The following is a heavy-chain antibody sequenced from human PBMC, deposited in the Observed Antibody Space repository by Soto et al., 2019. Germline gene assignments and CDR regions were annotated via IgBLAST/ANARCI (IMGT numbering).Heavy chain of an antibody. Sequence: EVQLLESGGGLVQPGGSLRLSCAASGFTFSSYAMSWVRQAPGKGLEWVSAISGSGGTTYYADSVKGRFTFSRDNSKNTLYLQMNXXXXXXXXXXXXXXXXNXWFSAFDIWGQGTMVTVSS. J-gene: IGHJ3*02. CDR1: GFTFSSYA. V-gene: IGHV3-23*01. CDR2: ISGSGGTT. D-gene: IGHD3-10*01. CDR3: XXXXNXWFSAFDI.